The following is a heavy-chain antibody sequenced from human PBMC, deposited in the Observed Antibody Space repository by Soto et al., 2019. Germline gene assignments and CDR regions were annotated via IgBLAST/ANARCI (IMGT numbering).Heavy chain of an antibody. CDR1: GFTFSSYA. Sequence: QVQLVESGGGVVQPGRSLRLSCGASGFTFSSYAMHWVRQAPGKGLEWVAVISYDGSNKYYADTVKGRFTISRDNSKNTLYRQMNSLRAEDTAVYYCARDLEGYSRSWLFDHWGQGTLVTVSS. D-gene: IGHD6-13*01. V-gene: IGHV3-30-3*01. CDR3: ARDLEGYSRSWLFDH. CDR2: ISYDGSNK. J-gene: IGHJ4*02.